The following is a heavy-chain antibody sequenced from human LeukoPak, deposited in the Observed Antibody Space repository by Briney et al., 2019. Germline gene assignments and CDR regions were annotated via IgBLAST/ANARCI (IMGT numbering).Heavy chain of an antibody. CDR1: GFTFSSDA. J-gene: IGHJ4*02. CDR3: AKYYDSSGYPRVVYFDN. Sequence: GGSLRISCAASGFTFSSDATSWVRQAPGKGLEWVSAISGSGGSTYYADSVKGRFTISRDNSKNTLYLQMNSLRAEDTAVYYCAKYYDSSGYPRVVYFDNWGQGTLVTVSS. CDR2: ISGSGGST. V-gene: IGHV3-23*01. D-gene: IGHD3-22*01.